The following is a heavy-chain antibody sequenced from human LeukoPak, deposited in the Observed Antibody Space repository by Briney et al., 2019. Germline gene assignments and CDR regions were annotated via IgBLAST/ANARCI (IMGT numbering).Heavy chain of an antibody. CDR3: AKGGAYYDILTGYYYYYYYYMDV. J-gene: IGHJ6*03. Sequence: GGSLRLSCAASGFTFSSYGMHWVRQAPGKGLEWVAFIRYDGSNKYYADSVKGRFTISRDNSKNTLYLQMNSLRAEDTAVYYCAKGGAYYDILTGYYYYYYYYMDVWGKGTTVTISS. D-gene: IGHD3-9*01. CDR2: IRYDGSNK. CDR1: GFTFSSYG. V-gene: IGHV3-30*02.